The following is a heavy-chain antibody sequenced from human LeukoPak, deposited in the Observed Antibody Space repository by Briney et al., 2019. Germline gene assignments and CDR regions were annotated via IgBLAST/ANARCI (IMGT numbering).Heavy chain of an antibody. V-gene: IGHV3-23*01. J-gene: IGHJ4*02. Sequence: GGSLRLSCAASGFTFSSYGMSWVRQAPGKGLEWVSGISDSGGTTYYVDSVKGRFTISRDSSKNTLYLQMNSLTAEDTAVYYCAKGPREGWLQSPYWGQGTLVTVSS. CDR2: ISDSGGTT. D-gene: IGHD5-24*01. CDR1: GFTFSSYG. CDR3: AKGPREGWLQSPY.